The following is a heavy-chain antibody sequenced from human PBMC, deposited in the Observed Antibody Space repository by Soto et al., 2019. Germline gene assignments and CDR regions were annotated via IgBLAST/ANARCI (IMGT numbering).Heavy chain of an antibody. J-gene: IGHJ4*02. CDR3: ARGGQDFWSGPFDY. V-gene: IGHV4-4*07. CDR1: GGSISNYF. D-gene: IGHD3-3*01. Sequence: FLTCTVSGGSISNYFCNWIRQPAGKGLEWIGRIDNSGSTNYNPSLKSRITMSADTSRNQFSLKLNSVTAADTAVYYCARGGQDFWSGPFDYWGQGALVTVSS. CDR2: IDNSGST.